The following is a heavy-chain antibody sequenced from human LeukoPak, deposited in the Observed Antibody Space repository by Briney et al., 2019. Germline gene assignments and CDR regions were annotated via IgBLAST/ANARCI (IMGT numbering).Heavy chain of an antibody. J-gene: IGHJ4*02. CDR3: ARHAGGIAAAGTRPFDY. Sequence: PSETLSLTCTVSGAAFSSSTYYWGWIRQPPGKGQEGIGSIYYGGGTYYNPSLKRRVTMSVDTSKKQFSLKLSSVTAADTAVYYCARHAGGIAAAGTRPFDYWGQGTLVTVSS. CDR2: IYYGGGT. CDR1: GAAFSSSTYY. D-gene: IGHD6-13*01. V-gene: IGHV4-39*01.